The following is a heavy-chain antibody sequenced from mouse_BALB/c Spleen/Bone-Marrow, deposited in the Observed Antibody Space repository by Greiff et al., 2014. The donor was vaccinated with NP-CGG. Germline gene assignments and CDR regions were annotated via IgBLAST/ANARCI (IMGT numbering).Heavy chain of an antibody. CDR1: RFAFSSYD. CDR3: TRHGGYYPYYYAMDY. Sequence: VQLKESGGGLVKPGGSLKLSCAASRFAFSSYDMSWVRQTPEKRLEWVAYISHGGGTTYYSDTVKGRFTISRDNAKNTLYLQMSSLKSEDTAIYYCTRHGGYYPYYYAMDYWGQGTSVTVSS. D-gene: IGHD2-3*01. V-gene: IGHV5-12-1*01. J-gene: IGHJ4*01. CDR2: ISHGGGTT.